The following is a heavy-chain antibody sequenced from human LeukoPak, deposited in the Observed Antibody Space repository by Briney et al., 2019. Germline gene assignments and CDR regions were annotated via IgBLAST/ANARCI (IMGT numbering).Heavy chain of an antibody. CDR1: GGSISSGSYY. V-gene: IGHV4-61*02. CDR2: IYTSGST. Sequence: SETLSLTCTVSGGSISSGSYYWSWIRQPAGKGLEWIGRIYTSGSTNYNPSLKSRVTISVNTSKNQFSLKLSSVTAADTAVYYRARGTYYYDSSGYYYMNWFDPWGQGTLVTVSS. J-gene: IGHJ5*02. CDR3: ARGTYYYDSSGYYYMNWFDP. D-gene: IGHD3-22*01.